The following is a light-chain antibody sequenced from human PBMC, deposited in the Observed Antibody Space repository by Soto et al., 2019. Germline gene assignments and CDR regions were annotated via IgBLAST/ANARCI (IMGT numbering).Light chain of an antibody. J-gene: IGKJ5*01. CDR3: QKYNSAPLIT. CDR1: QGISNY. CDR2: AAS. V-gene: IGKV1-27*01. Sequence: DNQMTQSPSSLSASVGDRVTITCRASQGISNYLAWYQQKPGKVPKLLIYAASTLQSGVPSRFSGSGSGTDFTLTISSLQPEDVATYYCQKYNSAPLITFGQGTRLEIK.